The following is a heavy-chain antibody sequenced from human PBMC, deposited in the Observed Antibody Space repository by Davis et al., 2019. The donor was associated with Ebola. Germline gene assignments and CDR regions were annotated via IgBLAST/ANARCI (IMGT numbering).Heavy chain of an antibody. V-gene: IGHV3-21*01. D-gene: IGHD2-2*01. Sequence: GGSLRLSCAASGFTFSSYAMSWVRQAPGKGLEWVSSISSSSSYIYYADSVKGRFTISRDNAKNSLYLQMNSLRAEDTAVYYCARGGGIVVVPAAIHYYYGMDVWGQGTTVTVSS. J-gene: IGHJ6*02. CDR1: GFTFSSYA. CDR2: ISSSSSYI. CDR3: ARGGGIVVVPAAIHYYYGMDV.